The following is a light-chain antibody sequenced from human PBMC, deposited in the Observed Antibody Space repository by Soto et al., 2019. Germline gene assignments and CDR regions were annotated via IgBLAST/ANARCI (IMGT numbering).Light chain of an antibody. V-gene: IGKV3-15*01. Sequence: EIVMTQSPDTLSVSPGERATLSCRASQSVSTNLAWYQQKPGQAPRLLIFNASTRATGTAARFSGSGSGTEFTLTISRLQSEDFAVYYCQQYDLATGFGGGTKVDIK. CDR1: QSVSTN. CDR2: NAS. CDR3: QQYDLATG. J-gene: IGKJ4*01.